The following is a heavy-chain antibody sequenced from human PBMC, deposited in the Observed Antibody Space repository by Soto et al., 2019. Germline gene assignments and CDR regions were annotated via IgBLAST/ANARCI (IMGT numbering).Heavy chain of an antibody. CDR1: GCTFSSYA. V-gene: IGHV1-69*13. J-gene: IGHJ4*02. D-gene: IGHD3-22*01. CDR3: ARDLGSSGYYYPWDY. CDR2: IIPIFGTA. Sequence: SVKVSCKASGCTFSSYAISWVRQAPGQGLEWMGGIIPIFGTANYAQRFQGRVTITADESTSTAYMELSSLRSEDTAVYYCARDLGSSGYYYPWDYWGQGTLVTVSS.